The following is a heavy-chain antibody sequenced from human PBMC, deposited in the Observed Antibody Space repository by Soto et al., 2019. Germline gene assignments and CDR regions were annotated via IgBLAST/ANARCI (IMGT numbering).Heavy chain of an antibody. CDR2: ISYDGSNK. V-gene: IGHV3-30*03. D-gene: IGHD1-26*01. CDR1: GFTFTSHG. Sequence: QVQLVESGGGVVQPGRSLRLSCAASGFTFTSHGMHWVRQAPGQGLEWVAVISYDGSNKYYADSVKGRFTISRDNSKNTLYLQMNSLRAEDTAVYYCARDLESGEMATIGGYWGQGTLVTVSS. J-gene: IGHJ4*02. CDR3: ARDLESGEMATIGGY.